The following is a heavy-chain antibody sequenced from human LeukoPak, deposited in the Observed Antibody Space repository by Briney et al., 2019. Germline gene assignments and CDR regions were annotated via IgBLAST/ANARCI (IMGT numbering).Heavy chain of an antibody. D-gene: IGHD3-22*01. CDR1: GGSISSYY. Sequence: SETLSLTCTVSGGSISSYYWSWIRQPPGKGLEWIGYIYTSGSTNYNPSLKSRVTISVDTSKNQFSLKLSSVTAADTAVYYCARNMGSGYYYGAFDIWGQGTMVTVSS. J-gene: IGHJ3*02. CDR2: IYTSGST. V-gene: IGHV4-4*09. CDR3: ARNMGSGYYYGAFDI.